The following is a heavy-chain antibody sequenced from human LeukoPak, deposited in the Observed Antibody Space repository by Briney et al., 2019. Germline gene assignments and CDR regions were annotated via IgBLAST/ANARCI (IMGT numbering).Heavy chain of an antibody. V-gene: IGHV1-69*02. D-gene: IGHD7-27*01. CDR3: ARSLRTLGRGDPYYYYYYMDV. CDR2: IIPILGIA. CDR1: GGTFSSYT. Sequence: SVKVSCKASGGTFSSYTISWVRQATGQGLEWMGRIIPILGIANYAQKFQGRGTITADKSTSTAYMELSSLRSEDTAVYYCARSLRTLGRGDPYYYYYYMDVWGKGTTVTVSS. J-gene: IGHJ6*03.